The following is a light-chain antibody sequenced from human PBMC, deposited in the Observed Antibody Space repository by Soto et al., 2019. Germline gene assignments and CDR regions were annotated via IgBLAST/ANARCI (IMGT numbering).Light chain of an antibody. J-gene: IGKJ1*01. V-gene: IGKV4-1*01. Sequence: DFVMTQSSDSLAVSLGERATINCKSSQSVLYTSNNKNYLAWYQQKVGQPPKLLIYWASTRESGVPDRFSGSGSGTDFTLTIGTLQAEDVAVYYCQQYYSTPRTFGQGTKVEIK. CDR3: QQYYSTPRT. CDR1: QSVLYTSNNKNY. CDR2: WAS.